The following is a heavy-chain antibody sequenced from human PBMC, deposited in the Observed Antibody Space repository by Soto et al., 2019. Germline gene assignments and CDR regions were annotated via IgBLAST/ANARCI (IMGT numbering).Heavy chain of an antibody. CDR2: ISGSGGST. V-gene: IGHV3-23*01. D-gene: IGHD6-19*01. J-gene: IGHJ4*02. CDR3: AKDLGRLAVAGVRKPYFDY. CDR1: GFTFSSYA. Sequence: GGSLRLSCAASGFTFSSYAMSWVRQAPGKGLEWVSAISGSGGSTYYADSVKGRFTISRDNSKNTLYLQMNSLRAEDTAVYYCAKDLGRLAVAGVRKPYFDYWGQGTLVTVSS.